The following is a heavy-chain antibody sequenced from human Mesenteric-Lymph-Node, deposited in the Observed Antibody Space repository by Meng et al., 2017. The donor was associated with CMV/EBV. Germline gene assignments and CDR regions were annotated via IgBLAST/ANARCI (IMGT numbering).Heavy chain of an antibody. CDR2: ISGSGGST. CDR1: GFTFSDYR. J-gene: IGHJ3*01. D-gene: IGHD3-3*01. Sequence: GESLKISCAASGFTFSDYRINWVRQAPGKGLEWVSSISGSGGSTYYADSVKGRFTISRDNSKNTLHLQMNSLRAEDTAVYFCAKTEPPDYYDFWSGYREGVWGQGTMVT. V-gene: IGHV3-23*01. CDR3: AKTEPPDYYDFWSGYREGV.